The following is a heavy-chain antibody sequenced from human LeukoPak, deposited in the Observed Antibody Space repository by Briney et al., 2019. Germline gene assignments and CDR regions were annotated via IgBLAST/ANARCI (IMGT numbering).Heavy chain of an antibody. CDR3: TTEDYYGSGSFDY. V-gene: IGHV3-15*01. J-gene: IGHJ4*02. D-gene: IGHD3-10*01. CDR2: IKGKTDGGTT. Sequence: GGSLRLSCAASGFAFSNAWMSWVRQAPGKGLEWVGRIKGKTDGGTTDYAAPVKGRFTISRDDSKNTLYLQMNSLKTEDTAVYYCTTEDYYGSGSFDYWGQGTLVTVSS. CDR1: GFAFSNAW.